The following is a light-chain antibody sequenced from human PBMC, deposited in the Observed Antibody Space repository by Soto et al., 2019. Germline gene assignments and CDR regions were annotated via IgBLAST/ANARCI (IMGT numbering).Light chain of an antibody. J-gene: IGKJ4*01. CDR1: QSVSSY. Sequence: EIVLTQSPATLSLSPGERATLSCRASQSVSSYLAWYQQKSGQAPRLLIYDASNRATGIPARFSGSGSGTDFTLTSSSLEPEDVAVYYCQQRSNWLTFGGGTKVEIK. V-gene: IGKV3-11*01. CDR3: QQRSNWLT. CDR2: DAS.